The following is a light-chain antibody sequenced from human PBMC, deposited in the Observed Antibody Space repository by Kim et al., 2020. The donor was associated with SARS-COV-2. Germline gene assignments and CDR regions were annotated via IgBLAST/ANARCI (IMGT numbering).Light chain of an antibody. CDR3: PQYDSSPRT. J-gene: IGKJ1*01. V-gene: IGKV3-20*01. CDR2: GAS. Sequence: EIVLTQSPVTLSLSPGERATLSCRASQSVNSDSLAWYQQKPGQAPRVLIFGASRRATGIPDRFSGSGSGADFTLTISRLEPEDCAVYFFPQYDSSPRTFGQGTKVEIK. CDR1: QSVNSDS.